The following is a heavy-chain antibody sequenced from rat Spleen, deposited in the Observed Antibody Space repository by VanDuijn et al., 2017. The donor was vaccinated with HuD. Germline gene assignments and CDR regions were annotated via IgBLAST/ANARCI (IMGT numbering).Heavy chain of an antibody. Sequence: EVQLVESGGGLVQPGRSMKLSCAASGFPFSNYGMHWIRQAPKKGLEWVAFISYEGNYTYYGDSVKGRFTISRDNAKSTLYLQMDSLRSEDTATYYCAREGAYYGYNPPFGYWGQGVMVTVSS. CDR1: GFPFSNYG. D-gene: IGHD1-9*01. CDR2: ISYEGNYT. CDR3: AREGAYYGYNPPFGY. J-gene: IGHJ2*01. V-gene: IGHV5-22*01.